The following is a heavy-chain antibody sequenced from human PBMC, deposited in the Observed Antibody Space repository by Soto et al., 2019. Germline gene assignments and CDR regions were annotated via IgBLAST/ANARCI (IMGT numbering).Heavy chain of an antibody. V-gene: IGHV3-11*01. CDR2: ISSTGRTI. CDR3: ARSYSSGWEFDY. D-gene: IGHD6-19*01. Sequence: GGSLRLSCAASGFTFSNYYMSWIRQAPGKGLEWVSYISSTGRTIYYADSVKGRFTVSRDNAQNSLSLKLNSLRVEGTAVYYCARSYSSGWEFDYWGQGTQVTVSS. J-gene: IGHJ4*02. CDR1: GFTFSNYY.